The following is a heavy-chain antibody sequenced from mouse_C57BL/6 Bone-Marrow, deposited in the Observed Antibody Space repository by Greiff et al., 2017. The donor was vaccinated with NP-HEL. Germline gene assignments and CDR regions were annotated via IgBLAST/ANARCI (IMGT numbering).Heavy chain of an antibody. CDR2: ISSGGSYT. Sequence: EVQLQESGGDLVKPGGSLKLSCAASGFTFSSYGMSWVRQTPDKRLEWVASISSGGSYTYYPDSVKGRFTISRDNAKNTLYLQMSSLKSEDTAMYYCARHNYSNCCDYGGRGTAPTLTA. CDR3: ARHNYSNCCDY. D-gene: IGHD1-1*01. V-gene: IGHV5-6*01. CDR1: GFTFSSYG. J-gene: IGHJ2*01.